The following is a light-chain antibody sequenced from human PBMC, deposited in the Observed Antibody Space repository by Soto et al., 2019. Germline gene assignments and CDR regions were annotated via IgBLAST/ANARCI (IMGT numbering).Light chain of an antibody. CDR1: QSIRTW. CDR3: QQYTSYPLT. V-gene: IGKV1-5*03. J-gene: IGKJ4*02. Sequence: DIQMTQSPSTLSASVGDRDTITCRASQSIRTWLAWYQQKPGKAPKLLIYKASSLESGVPSRISGSGSGTEFTLTISSLQPDDFATYYCQQYTSYPLTLGGGTKVEIK. CDR2: KAS.